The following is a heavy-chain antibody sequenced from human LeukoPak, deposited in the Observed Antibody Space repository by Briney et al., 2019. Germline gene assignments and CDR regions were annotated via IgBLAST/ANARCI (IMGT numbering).Heavy chain of an antibody. V-gene: IGHV3-7*01. CDR2: IKQDGSGK. Sequence: GGSLRLSCAASGFTFSSYWMSWVRQAPGKGLEWVANIKQDGSGKYYVDSVKGRSTISRDNAKNSVYLQMNSLRAEDTALYYCARAVAENWFDPWGQGTLVTVSS. CDR1: GFTFSSYW. J-gene: IGHJ5*02. CDR3: ARAVAENWFDP. D-gene: IGHD6-19*01.